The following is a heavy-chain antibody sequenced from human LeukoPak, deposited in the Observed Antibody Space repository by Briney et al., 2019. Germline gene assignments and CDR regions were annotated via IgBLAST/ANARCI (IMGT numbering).Heavy chain of an antibody. J-gene: IGHJ4*02. V-gene: IGHV4-61*01. CDR3: ARDIAYGANSLDY. Sequence: SETLSLTCTVSGGSVSSGIYYWTWIRQPPGKGLEWIGYIYYSGSTNYNPSLKSRVTTSVDTSKNQFSLKLTSVTAADTAVYYCARDIAYGANSLDYWGQGTLVTVSS. CDR2: IYYSGST. CDR1: GGSVSSGIYY. D-gene: IGHD4-23*01.